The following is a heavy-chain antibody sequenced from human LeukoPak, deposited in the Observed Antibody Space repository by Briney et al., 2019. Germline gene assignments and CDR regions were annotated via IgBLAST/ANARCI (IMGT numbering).Heavy chain of an antibody. J-gene: IGHJ4*02. CDR3: ASRKLGNDY. Sequence: PSETLSLTCTVSGGSISSSDDYWGWIRQPPGKGLEWIGVIYYGGRTYYHPSLKSRVTISMDTSKSQFSLRLTSVTAADTAVYYCASRKLGNDYWGQGTLVTVSS. D-gene: IGHD7-27*01. CDR2: IYYGGRT. CDR1: GGSISSSDDY. V-gene: IGHV4-39*07.